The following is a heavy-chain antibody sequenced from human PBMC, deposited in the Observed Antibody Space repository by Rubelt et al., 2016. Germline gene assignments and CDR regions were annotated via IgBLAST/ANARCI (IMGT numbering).Heavy chain of an antibody. J-gene: IGHJ4*02. D-gene: IGHD3-10*01. CDR3: VRGAVAPGGSDYFDY. CDR2: ISSDGIST. CDR1: GFTFSEFW. Sequence: EVQLVESGGGLVQPGGSLRLSCAASGFTFSEFWMHWVRQAPGKGLVWVSRISSDGISTGYADSVKGRFTISRDKAKNPLYLQMNTLKPEDTAVYYCVRGAVAPGGSDYFDYWGQGTLVTVSS. V-gene: IGHV3-74*01.